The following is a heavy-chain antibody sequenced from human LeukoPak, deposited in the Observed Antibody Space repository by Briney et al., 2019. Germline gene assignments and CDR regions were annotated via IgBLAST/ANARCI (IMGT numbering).Heavy chain of an antibody. D-gene: IGHD3-3*01. CDR2: ISSSSSYI. Sequence: GGSLRPSCAASGFTFSSYSMNWVRQAPGKGLEWVSSISSSSSYIYYADSVKGRFTISRDNAKNSLYLQMNSLRAEDTAVYYCARHAYYDFWSGYFNDAFDIWGQGTMVTVSS. CDR3: ARHAYYDFWSGYFNDAFDI. J-gene: IGHJ3*02. V-gene: IGHV3-21*01. CDR1: GFTFSSYS.